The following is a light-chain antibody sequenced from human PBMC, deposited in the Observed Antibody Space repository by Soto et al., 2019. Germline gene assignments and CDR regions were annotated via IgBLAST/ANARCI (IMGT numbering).Light chain of an antibody. Sequence: EIVLTQSPDTLSLSPGERATLSCRASQSVSSSYLAWYQQKPGQAPRLLIYGASSRATGIPDRFSGSGSGTDFTLTISRLEPEDFAVYYCQQRSNWLWTFGQGTKVDI. CDR2: GAS. CDR1: QSVSSSY. V-gene: IGKV3D-20*02. J-gene: IGKJ1*01. CDR3: QQRSNWLWT.